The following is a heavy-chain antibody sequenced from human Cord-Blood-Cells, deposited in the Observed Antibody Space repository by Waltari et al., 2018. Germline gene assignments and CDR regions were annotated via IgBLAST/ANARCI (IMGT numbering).Heavy chain of an antibody. V-gene: IGHV4-34*01. J-gene: IGHJ4*02. CDR1: GGSFSGYY. Sequence: QVQLQQWGAGLLKPSETLSLTCAVYGGSFSGYYWSWIRQPPGKGLEWIGEINHSGSTNYNPSLKSRVTISVDTSKNQFSLKLSSVTAADTAVYYCARGKGSSWPLYYVDYWGQGTLVTVSS. D-gene: IGHD6-13*01. CDR2: INHSGST. CDR3: ARGKGSSWPLYYVDY.